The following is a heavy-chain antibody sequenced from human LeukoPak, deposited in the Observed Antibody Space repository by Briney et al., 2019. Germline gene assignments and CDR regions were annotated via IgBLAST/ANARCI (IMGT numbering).Heavy chain of an antibody. CDR3: AKHRVVVVITEYFQH. D-gene: IGHD3-22*01. V-gene: IGHV3-23*01. J-gene: IGHJ1*01. CDR1: GFTFSSYA. CDR2: ISGSGGST. Sequence: PGRSLRLSCAASGFTFSSYAMSWVRQAPGKGLEWVSAISGSGGSTYYADSVKGRFTISRDNSKNTLYLQMNSLRAEDTAVYYCAKHRVVVVITEYFQHWGQGTLVTVSS.